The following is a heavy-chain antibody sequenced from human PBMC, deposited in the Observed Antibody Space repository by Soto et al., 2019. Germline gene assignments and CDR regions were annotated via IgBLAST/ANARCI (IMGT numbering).Heavy chain of an antibody. D-gene: IGHD3-22*01. CDR2: ISYGGVNK. V-gene: IGHV3-30-3*01. CDR1: GFTFSTSV. CDR3: AREEFVDGRGHFDY. Sequence: QVQLVESGGGVVQPGGSLRLSCAASGFTFSTSVMHWVRQAPGKGLEWMAIISYGGVNKYYADSVKGRFTISRDISESTLYLQMNSLRTEDTAVYYCAREEFVDGRGHFDYWGQGTLVSVSS. J-gene: IGHJ4*02.